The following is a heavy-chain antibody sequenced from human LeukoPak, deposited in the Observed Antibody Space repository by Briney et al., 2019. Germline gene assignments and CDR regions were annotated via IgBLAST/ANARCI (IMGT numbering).Heavy chain of an antibody. CDR1: GFTFSSYW. Sequence: GGSLRLSCAASGFTFSSYWMSWVRQAPGKGLEWVANIKQDGSEKYYVDSVMGRFTISRDNAKNSLYLQMNSLRAEDTAVYYCAREGKLKSIAYWGQGTLVTVSS. V-gene: IGHV3-7*01. CDR3: AREGKLKSIAY. J-gene: IGHJ4*02. CDR2: IKQDGSEK. D-gene: IGHD2-15*01.